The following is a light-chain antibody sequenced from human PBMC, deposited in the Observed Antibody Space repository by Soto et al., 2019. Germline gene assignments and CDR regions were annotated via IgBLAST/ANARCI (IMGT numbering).Light chain of an antibody. CDR3: QQYNSYSWT. Sequence: EIVLTQSPGTLSLSPGERATLSCRASQSVSSYLAWYQQKPGQAPRLLIYDASNRATGIPDKFNGSGSGTEFTLTISSLQPDDFATYYCQQYNSYSWTFGQGTKVDIK. J-gene: IGKJ1*01. CDR2: DAS. CDR1: QSVSSY. V-gene: IGKV3-11*01.